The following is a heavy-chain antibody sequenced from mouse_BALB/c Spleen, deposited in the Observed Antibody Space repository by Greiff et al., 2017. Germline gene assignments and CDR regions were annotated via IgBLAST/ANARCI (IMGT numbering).Heavy chain of an antibody. CDR2: IRLKSNNYAT. Sequence: EVQLQESGGGLVQPGGSMKLSCVASGFTFSNYWMNWVRQSPEKGLEWVAEIRLKSNNYATHYAESVKGRFTISRDDSKSSVYLQMNNLRAEDTGIYYCTMHGNYAMDYWGQGTSVTVSS. CDR1: GFTFSNYW. J-gene: IGHJ4*01. CDR3: TMHGNYAMDY. D-gene: IGHD2-1*01. V-gene: IGHV6-6*02.